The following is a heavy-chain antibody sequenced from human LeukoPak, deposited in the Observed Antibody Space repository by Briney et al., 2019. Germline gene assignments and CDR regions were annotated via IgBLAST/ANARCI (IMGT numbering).Heavy chain of an antibody. Sequence: SETLSLTCTVSGGSISSYYWSWIRQPPGKGLEWIGYIYYSGSTNYNPSLKSRVTISVDTSKDQFSLKLSSVTAADTAVYYCARHEINYGDYTVWGQGTLVTVSS. V-gene: IGHV4-59*08. CDR2: IYYSGST. CDR1: GGSISSYY. D-gene: IGHD4-17*01. CDR3: ARHEINYGDYTV. J-gene: IGHJ4*02.